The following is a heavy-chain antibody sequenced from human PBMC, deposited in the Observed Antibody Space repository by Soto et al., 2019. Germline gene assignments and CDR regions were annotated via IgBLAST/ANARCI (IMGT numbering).Heavy chain of an antibody. V-gene: IGHV1-2*02. CDR2: INPNSGGT. Sequence: ASVMVSCKASGYTFTGYYMHWVRQAPGQGLEWMGWINPNSGGTNYAQKFQGRVTMTRDTSTSTVYMELSSLRSEDTAVYYCARENYCSGGSCYSVAPLVGWFDPWGQGTLVTVSS. CDR3: ARENYCSGGSCYSVAPLVGWFDP. CDR1: GYTFTGYY. D-gene: IGHD2-15*01. J-gene: IGHJ5*02.